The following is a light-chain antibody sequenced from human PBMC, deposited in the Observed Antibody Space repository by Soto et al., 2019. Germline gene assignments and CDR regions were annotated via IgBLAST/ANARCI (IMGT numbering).Light chain of an antibody. V-gene: IGKV3D-20*02. CDR1: QSVSSSY. CDR3: QQRSNWPIT. Sequence: EIVLTQSPATLSLSPGERATLSCRASQSVSSSYLAWYQQKPGQAPRLLIYGASSRATGIPDRFSGSGYGTDFILTISSLEPEDFALYYCQQRSNWPITFGQGTRLEI. CDR2: GAS. J-gene: IGKJ5*01.